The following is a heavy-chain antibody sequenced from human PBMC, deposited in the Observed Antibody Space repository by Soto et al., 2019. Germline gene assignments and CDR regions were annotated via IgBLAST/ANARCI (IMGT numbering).Heavy chain of an antibody. CDR1: GFTLISYS. J-gene: IGHJ4*02. CDR2: ISYDGNTQ. V-gene: IGHV3-30-3*01. Sequence: GGSLRLSCAASGFTLISYSIHWVRQAPGKGLDWVAVISYDGNTQFYGDSVKGRFIVSRDNSRNTLYLQLNNLQAEDTAVYYCAKVSRPSRISTPDFDYWGQGTL. CDR3: AKVSRPSRISTPDFDY.